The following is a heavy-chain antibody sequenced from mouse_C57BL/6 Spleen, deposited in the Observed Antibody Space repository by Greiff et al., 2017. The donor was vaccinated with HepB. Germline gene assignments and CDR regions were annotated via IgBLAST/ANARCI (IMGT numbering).Heavy chain of an antibody. D-gene: IGHD1-1*01. V-gene: IGHV3-6*01. J-gene: IGHJ1*03. Sequence: ESGPGLVKPSQSLSLTCSVTGYSITSGYYWNWIRQFPGNKLEWMGYISYDGSNNYNPSLKNRISITRDTSKNQFFLKLNSVTTEDTATYYCARVGVYYGSSSYFDVWGTGTTVTVSS. CDR2: ISYDGSN. CDR3: ARVGVYYGSSSYFDV. CDR1: GYSITSGYY.